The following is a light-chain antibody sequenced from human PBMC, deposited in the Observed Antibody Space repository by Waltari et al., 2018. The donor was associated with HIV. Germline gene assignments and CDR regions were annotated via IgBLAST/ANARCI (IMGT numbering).Light chain of an antibody. Sequence: DIHMTQFPSTLSASVGDTVIITCRASQSIGVSLAWYRQKPGKAPSLLIYQASILQNGVSPRFSGSGSGTKFTLTITGLQRDDFTGYFCQQYETCCTFGQGTQVE. V-gene: IGKV1-5*03. CDR2: QAS. J-gene: IGKJ2*02. CDR1: QSIGVS. CDR3: QQYETCCT.